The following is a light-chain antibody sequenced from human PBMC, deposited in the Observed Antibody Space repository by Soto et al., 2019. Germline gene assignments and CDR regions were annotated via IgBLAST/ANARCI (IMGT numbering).Light chain of an antibody. CDR2: VNIDGSH. Sequence: QSVLTQSPSASASLGASVTLTCTLSSGHRNYAIAWHQQQPEAGPRYLLKVNIDGSHNKGDGIPDRFSGSSSGAERYLTISSLQSEDEADHYCQTWGAGIRVFGGGTKLTVL. CDR1: SGHRNYA. V-gene: IGLV4-69*01. CDR3: QTWGAGIRV. J-gene: IGLJ3*02.